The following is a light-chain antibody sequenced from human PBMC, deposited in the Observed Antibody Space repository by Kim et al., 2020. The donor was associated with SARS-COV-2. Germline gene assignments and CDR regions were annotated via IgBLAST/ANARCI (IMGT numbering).Light chain of an antibody. CDR2: DTT. V-gene: IGLV1-51*01. CDR1: SSNIGNNY. J-gene: IGLJ2*01. CDR3: ATWDSSLSTVV. Sequence: GQNVAISCSGTSSNIGNNYVSLYQQLPGTPPNLFIYDTTERPSGIPDRFSGSKSGTSATLGITGLHTGDEAVYYCATWDSSLSTVVFGGGTQLTVL.